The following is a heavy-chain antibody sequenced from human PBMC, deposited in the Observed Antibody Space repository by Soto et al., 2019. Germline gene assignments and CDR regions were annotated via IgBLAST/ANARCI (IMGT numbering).Heavy chain of an antibody. CDR1: GFTFSSYA. V-gene: IGHV3-30-3*01. Sequence: PGGSLRLSCAASGFTFSSYAMHWVRQAPGKGLEWVAVISYDGSNKYYADSVKGRFTISRDNSKNTLYLQMNSLRAEDTAVYYCARDKGYCSGGSCYSVPYYYWGQGTLVTVSS. D-gene: IGHD2-15*01. CDR2: ISYDGSNK. J-gene: IGHJ4*02. CDR3: ARDKGYCSGGSCYSVPYYY.